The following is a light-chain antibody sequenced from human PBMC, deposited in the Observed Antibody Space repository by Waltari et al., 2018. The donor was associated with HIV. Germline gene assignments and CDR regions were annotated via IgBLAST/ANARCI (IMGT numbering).Light chain of an antibody. CDR2: SNN. CDR3: SVWDDSLNGRV. V-gene: IGLV1-44*01. J-gene: IGLJ1*01. Sequence: QSVLTQPPSASGTPGQRVTISCSGSSSNIGSNTVNWYQQLPGTAPKLLMYSNNRRPSGVPDRFSGSKSGASASLAISGLQSEDDADYYCSVWDDSLNGRVFGTGTKVTVL. CDR1: SSNIGSNT.